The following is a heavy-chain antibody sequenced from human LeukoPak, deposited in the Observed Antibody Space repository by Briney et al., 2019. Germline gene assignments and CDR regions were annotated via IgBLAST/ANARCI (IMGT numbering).Heavy chain of an antibody. CDR2: IKQDGSEK. CDR3: GKDSVSTVVAPVATS. D-gene: IGHD2-15*01. J-gene: IGHJ4*02. CDR1: GFTFSNYW. V-gene: IGHV3-7*01. Sequence: GGSLRLACAASGFTFSNYWMSWVRQAPGKGLEWVANIKQDGSEKYYVDSVKGRFTISRDNANNSLFLQMNSLRAEDTAVYYCGKDSVSTVVAPVATSWGQGTLVTVSA.